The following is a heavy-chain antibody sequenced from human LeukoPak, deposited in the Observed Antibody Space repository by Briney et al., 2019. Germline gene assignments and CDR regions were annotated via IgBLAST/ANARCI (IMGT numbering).Heavy chain of an antibody. D-gene: IGHD1-26*01. J-gene: IGHJ6*03. CDR2: IYPGDSDT. V-gene: IGHV5-51*01. CDR1: GYSFTSYW. Sequence: GEALQISCKGSGYSFTSYWIGGVRPMPGKGREWRGIIYPGDSDTRYSPSFQGQVTISADKSISTAYLQWSSLKASDTAMYYCARVGASAYYYYMDVWGKGTTVTVSS. CDR3: ARVGASAYYYYMDV.